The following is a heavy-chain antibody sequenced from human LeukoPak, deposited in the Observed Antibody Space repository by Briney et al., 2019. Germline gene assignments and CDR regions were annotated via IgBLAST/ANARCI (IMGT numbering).Heavy chain of an antibody. J-gene: IGHJ4*02. CDR1: GGSISSSSYY. CDR3: ASSLTYYDFWSGYWDPTFDY. Sequence: SETLSLTCTVSGGSISSSSYYWGWIRQPPGKGLEWIGSIYYSGSTYYNPSLKSRVTISVDTSKTQFSLKLSSVTAADTAVYYCASSLTYYDFWSGYWDPTFDYWGQGTLVTVSS. D-gene: IGHD3-3*01. CDR2: IYYSGST. V-gene: IGHV4-39*01.